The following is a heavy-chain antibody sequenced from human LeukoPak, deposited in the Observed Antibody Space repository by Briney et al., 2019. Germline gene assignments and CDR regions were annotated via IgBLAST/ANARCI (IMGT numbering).Heavy chain of an antibody. CDR3: AKEEWTGGFAN. CDR2: ITGSAGST. CDR1: GLPFSSYS. D-gene: IGHD3/OR15-3a*01. J-gene: IGHJ4*02. Sequence: GGSLRLSCAASGLPFSSYSMSWVRQAPGKGLEWVSTITGSAGSTYYADSVKGRFTISRDNSRNTLYLEMNSLRAEDTAVYYCAKEEWTGGFANWGQGTLVTVSS. V-gene: IGHV3-23*01.